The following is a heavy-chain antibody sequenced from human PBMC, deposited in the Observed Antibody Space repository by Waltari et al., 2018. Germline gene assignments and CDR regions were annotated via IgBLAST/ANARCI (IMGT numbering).Heavy chain of an antibody. D-gene: IGHD3-10*01. J-gene: IGHJ4*02. CDR1: GGSISSGSYY. V-gene: IGHV4-61*02. CDR3: ARDSPGSGLTSRGYFDY. Sequence: QVQLQESGPGLVKPSQTLSLTCTVSGGSISSGSYYWSWIRQPAGTGLEWLGRIYTRESTNYNNALSRRVAMSVDTSKNQCSLKVSSVTAADTSVYYCARDSPGSGLTSRGYFDYWGQGTLVTVSS. CDR2: IYTREST.